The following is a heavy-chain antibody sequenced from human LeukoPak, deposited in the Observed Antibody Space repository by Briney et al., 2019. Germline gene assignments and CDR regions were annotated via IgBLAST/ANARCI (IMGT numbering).Heavy chain of an antibody. CDR2: INSDGSST. V-gene: IGHV3-74*01. Sequence: GGSLRLSCAASGFTFSSYWMHWVRQAPGKGLVWVSRINSDGSSTSYADSVRGRFTISRDNAKNTLYLQMNSLRAEDTAVYYCARDGVAGGFDYWGQGILVTVSS. D-gene: IGHD6-19*01. CDR3: ARDGVAGGFDY. CDR1: GFTFSSYW. J-gene: IGHJ4*02.